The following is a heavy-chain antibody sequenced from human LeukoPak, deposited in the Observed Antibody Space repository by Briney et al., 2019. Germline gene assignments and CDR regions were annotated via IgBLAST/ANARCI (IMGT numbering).Heavy chain of an antibody. CDR1: GFTFSSYW. V-gene: IGHV3-7*01. Sequence: GGSLRLSCAASGFTFSSYWMSWVRQAPGKGLEGVANIKQDGSEKYYVDSVKGRFTISRDNAKNSLYLQMNSLRAEDTAVYYCASDIVVVVAAPPGGSSDYWGQGTLVTVSS. J-gene: IGHJ4*02. D-gene: IGHD2-15*01. CDR2: IKQDGSEK. CDR3: ASDIVVVVAAPPGGSSDY.